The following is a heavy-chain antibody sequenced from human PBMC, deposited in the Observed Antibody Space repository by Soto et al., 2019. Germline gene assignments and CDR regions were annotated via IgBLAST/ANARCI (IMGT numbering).Heavy chain of an antibody. D-gene: IGHD2-2*02. CDR3: ARDGCSSTSCYRAYGMDV. CDR1: GFTFSSYE. V-gene: IGHV3-48*03. CDR2: ISSSGSTI. J-gene: IGHJ6*02. Sequence: EVQLVESGGGLVQPGGSLRLSCAASGFTFSSYEMNWVRQAPGKGLEGVSYISSSGSTIYYADSVKGRLTISRDNAKNSLYLQMNRLRAEDTAVYYCARDGCSSTSCYRAYGMDVWGQGTTVTVSS.